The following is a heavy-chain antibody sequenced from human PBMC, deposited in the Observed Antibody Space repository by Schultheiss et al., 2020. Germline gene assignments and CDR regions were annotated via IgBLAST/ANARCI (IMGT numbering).Heavy chain of an antibody. D-gene: IGHD6-13*01. J-gene: IGHJ2*01. V-gene: IGHV3-7*01. CDR2: IKQDGSEK. CDR3: ARDSLYSSSWYFTWYFDL. CDR1: GFTFSSYW. Sequence: GGSLRLSCAASGFTFSSYWMSWVRQAPGKGLEWVANIKQDGSEKYYVDSVKGRFTISRDNAKNSLYLQMNSLRAEDTAVYYCARDSLYSSSWYFTWYFDLWGRGTLVTVSS.